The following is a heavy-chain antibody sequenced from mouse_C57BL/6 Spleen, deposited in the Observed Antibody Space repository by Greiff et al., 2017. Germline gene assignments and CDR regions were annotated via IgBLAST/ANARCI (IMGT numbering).Heavy chain of an antibody. CDR2: IDPSDSYT. Sequence: VQLQQPGAELVRPGTSVKLSCKASGYTFTSYWMHWVKQRPGQGLEWIGVIDPSDSYTNYNQKFKGKATLTVDTSSSTAYMQLSSLTSEDSAVYYCAIYDYDVDYWGQGTSVTVSS. CDR1: GYTFTSYW. CDR3: AIYDYDVDY. V-gene: IGHV1-59*01. D-gene: IGHD2-4*01. J-gene: IGHJ4*01.